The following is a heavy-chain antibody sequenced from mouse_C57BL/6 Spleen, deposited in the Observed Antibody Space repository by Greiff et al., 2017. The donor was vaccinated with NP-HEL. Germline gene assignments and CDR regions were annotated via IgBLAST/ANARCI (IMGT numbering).Heavy chain of an antibody. Sequence: EVKLMESGGGLVKPGGSLKLSCAASGFTFSSYAMSWVRQTPEKRLEWVATISDGGSYTYYPDNVKGRFTNSRENAKNNLYLQMSHLKSEDTAMYYCAREGGDSFFDYWGQGTTLTVSS. V-gene: IGHV5-4*01. CDR1: GFTFSSYA. D-gene: IGHD2-13*01. CDR2: ISDGGSYT. CDR3: AREGGDSFFDY. J-gene: IGHJ2*01.